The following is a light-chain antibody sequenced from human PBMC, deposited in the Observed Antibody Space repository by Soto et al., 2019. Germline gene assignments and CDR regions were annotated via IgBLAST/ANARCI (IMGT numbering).Light chain of an antibody. CDR2: AAS. J-gene: IGKJ5*01. CDR1: QGISSY. Sequence: DIQLTQSPSFLSASVGDRVTITCRASQGISSYLAWYQQKPGKAPKLLIYAASTLQSGVPSRFSVSGSGTECTLTISSLQPEDFATYYCQQLNSYPITFGQGTRLEIK. CDR3: QQLNSYPIT. V-gene: IGKV1-9*01.